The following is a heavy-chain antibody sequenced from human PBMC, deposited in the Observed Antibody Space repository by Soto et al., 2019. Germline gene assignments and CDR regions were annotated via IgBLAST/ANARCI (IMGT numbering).Heavy chain of an antibody. CDR2: IYTSGIS. Sequence: SETLSLTCSVSGDSISGYYCSWIRQPAGKGLEWIGHIYTSGISTYNPSLKSRVTMSVDTSKNQFSLRLSSVTAADTAVYYCASETSTEHVSYYYYGMDVWGQGTTVTVSS. CDR3: ASETSTEHVSYYYYGMDV. V-gene: IGHV4-4*07. CDR1: GDSISGYY. D-gene: IGHD1-26*01. J-gene: IGHJ6*02.